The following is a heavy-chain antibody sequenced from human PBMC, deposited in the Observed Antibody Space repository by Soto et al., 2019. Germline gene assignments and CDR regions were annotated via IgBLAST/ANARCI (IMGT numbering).Heavy chain of an antibody. V-gene: IGHV3-74*01. CDR1: GFSFRSHW. CDR2: IGPDGSST. D-gene: IGHD1-1*01. Sequence: EVQLVESGGGLVQPGGSLRLSCAASGFSFRSHWMHWVRQAPGKGLLWVSHIGPDGSSTRDADAVQGRFTISRDNARNTLYLQMDSLRDEDTGVYYCARDNNWSYDYWGQGILVTVSS. J-gene: IGHJ4*02. CDR3: ARDNNWSYDY.